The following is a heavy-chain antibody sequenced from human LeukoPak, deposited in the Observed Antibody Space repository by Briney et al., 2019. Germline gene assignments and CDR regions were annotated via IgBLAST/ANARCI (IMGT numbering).Heavy chain of an antibody. CDR1: GFTFSSYG. CDR2: ISYDGSNK. Sequence: GGSLRLSCAASGFTFSSYGMHWVRQAPGKGLEWVAVISYDGSNKYYADSVKGRFTISRDNSKNTLYLQMNSLRAEDTAVYYCAKGYSSSPLFDYWGQGTLVTVSS. V-gene: IGHV3-30*18. D-gene: IGHD6-6*01. CDR3: AKGYSSSPLFDY. J-gene: IGHJ4*02.